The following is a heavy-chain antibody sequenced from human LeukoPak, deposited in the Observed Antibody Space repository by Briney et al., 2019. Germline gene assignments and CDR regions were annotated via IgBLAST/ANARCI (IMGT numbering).Heavy chain of an antibody. CDR2: IRASNGDT. CDR1: GFTFSSYA. D-gene: IGHD3-22*01. CDR3: AKDPTPMIADIDY. J-gene: IGHJ4*02. Sequence: PGGSLRLSCAASGFTFSSYAMSWVRQAPGKGPEWVSTIRASNGDTYYTDSVKGRFTISRDNSQNTLYLQMNSLRAEDTAVYYCAKDPTPMIADIDYWGRGTLVTVSS. V-gene: IGHV3-23*01.